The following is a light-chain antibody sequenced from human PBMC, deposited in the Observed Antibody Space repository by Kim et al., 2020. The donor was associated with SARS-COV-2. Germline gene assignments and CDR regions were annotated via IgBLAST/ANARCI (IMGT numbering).Light chain of an antibody. V-gene: IGKV1-27*01. Sequence: ASVRDRVTITCRASQGISNSLAWYQQKPGKVPKLLIYAASTLQSGVPSRRSGSRSGTDFTLTISSLPPEDVATYYCQKYNSTPWTFGQGTKVDIQ. CDR1: QGISNS. CDR3: QKYNSTPWT. CDR2: AAS. J-gene: IGKJ1*01.